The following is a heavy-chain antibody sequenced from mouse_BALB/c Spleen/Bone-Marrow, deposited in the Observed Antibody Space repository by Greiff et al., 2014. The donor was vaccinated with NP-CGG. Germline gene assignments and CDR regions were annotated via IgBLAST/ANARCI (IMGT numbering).Heavy chain of an antibody. CDR2: IRNKANGYTT. D-gene: IGHD2-4*01. CDR3: ERDRVITVYWYFDV. V-gene: IGHV7-3*02. Sequence: EVKLVESGGGLVQPGGSLRLSCATSGFTFTDYYMSWVRQPPGKALEWLGFIRNKANGYTTEYSASVKGRFTISRDNSQSILYLQMNTLRAEDSATYYCERDRVITVYWYFDVWGAGTTVTVSS. J-gene: IGHJ1*01. CDR1: GFTFTDYY.